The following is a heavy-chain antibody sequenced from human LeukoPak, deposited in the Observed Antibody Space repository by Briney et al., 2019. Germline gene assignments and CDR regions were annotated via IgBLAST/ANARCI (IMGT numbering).Heavy chain of an antibody. CDR2: IYYSGST. J-gene: IGHJ4*02. CDR1: GGSISSSSYY. D-gene: IGHD2-15*01. CDR3: ARLWVVAAYYFDY. Sequence: PSETLSLTCTVSGGSISSSSYYWGWIRQPPGKGLEWIGSIYYSGSTYYNPSLKSRVTISVDTSKNQFPLKLSSVTAADTAVYYCARLWVVAAYYFDYWGQGTLVTVSS. V-gene: IGHV4-39*01.